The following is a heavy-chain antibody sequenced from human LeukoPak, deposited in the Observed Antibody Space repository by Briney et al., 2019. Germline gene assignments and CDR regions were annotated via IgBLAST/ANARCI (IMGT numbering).Heavy chain of an antibody. CDR1: GGSSSSSNW. V-gene: IGHV4-4*02. CDR2: IYHSGST. D-gene: IGHD3-22*01. J-gene: IGHJ3*02. Sequence: KSSETLSLTGAVSGGSSSSSNWWNWVRQPPGKGLEWIGEIYHSGSTNYNPSLKSRVTISVDKSKNPFSLKLSSVTAADTAVYYCARKTYDSSGLIPHPGVFDIWGQGTMVTVSS. CDR3: ARKTYDSSGLIPHPGVFDI.